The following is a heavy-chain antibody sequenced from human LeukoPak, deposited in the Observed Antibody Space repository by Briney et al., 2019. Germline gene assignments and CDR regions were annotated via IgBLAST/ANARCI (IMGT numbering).Heavy chain of an antibody. CDR3: ARDPYYGGNSPPPD. Sequence: ASVMVSCKASGYTFTGYYMHWVRQAPGQGLEWMGWINPNSGGTNYAQKFQGRVTMTRDTSISTAYMELSRLRSDDTAVYYCARDPYYGGNSPPPDWGQGTLVTVSS. CDR2: INPNSGGT. CDR1: GYTFTGYY. D-gene: IGHD4-23*01. V-gene: IGHV1-2*02. J-gene: IGHJ4*02.